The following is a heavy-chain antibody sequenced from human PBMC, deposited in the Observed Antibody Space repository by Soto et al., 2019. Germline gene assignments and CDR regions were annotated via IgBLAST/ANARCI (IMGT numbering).Heavy chain of an antibody. CDR3: TTSSSPYYYDGMNV. Sequence: LRLAWAASGFTFSVCAMHWVRQASGKGLEWVGRIRSKANSYATAYAASVKGRFTISRDDSKNTAYLQMNSLKTEDTAVYYCTTSSSPYYYDGMNVSGKGTTVTVSS. CDR2: IRSKANSYAT. J-gene: IGHJ6*04. D-gene: IGHD6-6*01. CDR1: GFTFSVCA. V-gene: IGHV3-73*01.